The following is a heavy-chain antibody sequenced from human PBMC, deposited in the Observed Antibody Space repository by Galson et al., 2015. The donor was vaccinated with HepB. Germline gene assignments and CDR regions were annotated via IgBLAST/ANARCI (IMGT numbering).Heavy chain of an antibody. CDR1: GGTFSSYA. D-gene: IGHD2-8*02. CDR3: ATELLVGYAINDFDY. J-gene: IGHJ4*02. V-gene: IGHV1-69*13. CDR2: IIPIFNTK. Sequence: SVKVSCKASGGTFSSYAISWVRQAPGQGLEWMGGIIPIFNTKNYAQKFQGRVTFTADESTSTVDMELSSLRSEDTAVYYCATELLVGYAINDFDYWGQGTLVTVSS.